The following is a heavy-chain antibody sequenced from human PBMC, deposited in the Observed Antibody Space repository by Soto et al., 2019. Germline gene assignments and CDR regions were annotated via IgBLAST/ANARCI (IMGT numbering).Heavy chain of an antibody. V-gene: IGHV5-10-1*01. CDR3: ARRRPPSVGAPYYFRG. CDR1: GYSFTNYW. CDR2: INPSDSYT. J-gene: IGHJ4*02. D-gene: IGHD3-10*02. Sequence: GESLKISCKGSGYSFTNYWIIWVRQTPGKGLEWMGRINPSDSYTNYSPSFQGHVTISADKSISTAYLQWSSLKASDTAMYYCARRRPPSVGAPYYFRGWGQGTQVTVSS.